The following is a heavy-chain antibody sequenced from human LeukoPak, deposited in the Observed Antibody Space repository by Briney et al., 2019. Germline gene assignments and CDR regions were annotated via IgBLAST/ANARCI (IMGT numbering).Heavy chain of an antibody. D-gene: IGHD6-13*01. Sequence: PGGSLRLSCAASGFTFDDYAMHWVRQAPGKGLEWVSGIRWNSGSIGYADSVKGRFTISRDNATDFLYLQMNRLRAEDTALYYCAKDMGVAATGTGGPIDYGGQGTLVTVSA. CDR2: IRWNSGSI. CDR1: GFTFDDYA. V-gene: IGHV3-9*01. J-gene: IGHJ4*02. CDR3: AKDMGVAATGTGGPIDY.